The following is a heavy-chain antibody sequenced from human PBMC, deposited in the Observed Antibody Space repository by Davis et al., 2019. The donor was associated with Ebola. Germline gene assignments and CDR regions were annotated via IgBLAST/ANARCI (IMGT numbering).Heavy chain of an antibody. CDR1: GFTFSSYA. J-gene: IGHJ3*02. Sequence: PGGSLRLSCAASGFTFSSYAMHWVRQAPGKGLEWVAVISYDGSNKYYADSVKGRFTISRDNSKNTLYLQMNSLRAEDTAVYYCAKWIHDAFDIWGQGTMVTVSS. CDR2: ISYDGSNK. D-gene: IGHD5-18*01. CDR3: AKWIHDAFDI. V-gene: IGHV3-30*14.